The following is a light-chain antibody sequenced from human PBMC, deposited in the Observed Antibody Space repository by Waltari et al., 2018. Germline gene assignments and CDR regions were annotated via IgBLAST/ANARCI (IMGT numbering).Light chain of an antibody. CDR1: QSIKTC. V-gene: IGKV1-39*01. Sequence: DIQMTHSPSSLSASVGDRVTITFRASQSIKTCLNWYQQTPGRAPKVLIYDASRLLSGVPSRFSGSVSATDLTLSISSLQPEDFATYYCQQSYSTPPWTFGQGTKVEI. CDR3: QQSYSTPPWT. CDR2: DAS. J-gene: IGKJ1*01.